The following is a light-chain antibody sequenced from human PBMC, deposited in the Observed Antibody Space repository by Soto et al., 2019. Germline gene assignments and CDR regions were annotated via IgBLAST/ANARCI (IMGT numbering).Light chain of an antibody. V-gene: IGKV3-20*01. Sequence: EIVLTQSPGTLSLSPGERATLSCRASQSVSSSYLAWYQQKPGQAPRLLLYGASSRATGIPDRFSGSGSGTDFTLTISRLEPEDFAVYYCQQYDSSPLTFGQGTKVEIK. CDR2: GAS. CDR3: QQYDSSPLT. CDR1: QSVSSSY. J-gene: IGKJ1*01.